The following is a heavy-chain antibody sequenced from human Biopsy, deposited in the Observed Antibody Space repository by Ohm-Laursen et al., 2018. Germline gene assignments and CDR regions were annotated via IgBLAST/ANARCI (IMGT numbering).Heavy chain of an antibody. D-gene: IGHD5-24*01. CDR3: ASAGYNPDWNFDL. CDR2: IYFTGRT. CDR1: GGPIDSYY. Sequence: TLSLTCPVSGGPIDSYYWSWIRQPPGKALEWIGYIYFTGRTSYNPSLKSQVTMSVNAPKKQFSLRLSSVTAADTAVYYCASAGYNPDWNFDLWGRGTRVTVSS. J-gene: IGHJ2*01. V-gene: IGHV4-59*12.